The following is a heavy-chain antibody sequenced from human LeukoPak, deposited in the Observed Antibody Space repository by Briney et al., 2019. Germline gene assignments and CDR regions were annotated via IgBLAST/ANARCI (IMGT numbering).Heavy chain of an antibody. Sequence: PGGSLRLSCAASGFTFSSYWMHWVRQAPGKGLVWVSRINTDGSDTTYAGSVKGRFTISRDNAKDTLYLQMNSLRAGDTAVYFCAAWKTPGLIWGQGTMVTVSS. CDR2: INTDGSDT. CDR1: GFTFSSYW. J-gene: IGHJ3*02. CDR3: AAWKTPGLI. D-gene: IGHD1-1*01. V-gene: IGHV3-74*03.